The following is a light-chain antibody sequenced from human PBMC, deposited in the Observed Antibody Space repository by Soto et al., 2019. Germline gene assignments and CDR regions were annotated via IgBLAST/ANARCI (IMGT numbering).Light chain of an antibody. CDR1: RSDVGGFNY. V-gene: IGLV2-14*01. Sequence: QSVLTQPASVSGSPGQSITISCTGTRSDVGGFNYVSWYQQHPGKAPKLIIDDVSNRPSGVFNRFSGSKSGNTASLSFSGLQAEDEADFYCSSYTSSATYVFGTGTKVTVL. J-gene: IGLJ1*01. CDR2: DVS. CDR3: SSYTSSATYV.